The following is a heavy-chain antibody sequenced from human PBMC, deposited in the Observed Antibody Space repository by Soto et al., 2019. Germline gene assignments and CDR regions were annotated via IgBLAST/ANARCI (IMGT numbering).Heavy chain of an antibody. Sequence: QVQLVQSGAEVKKPGASVKVSCKTSGYTFTNYGINWVRQAPGQGLEWMGWISVHSGDTNYAQKFQGRVSMTTDTSTGTAYMELWSLKSDDTAVYYCARVGGVRGYHYVDAFDYWGQGSLVSVSA. CDR1: GYTFTNYG. D-gene: IGHD4-17*01. V-gene: IGHV1-18*01. J-gene: IGHJ4*02. CDR3: ARVGGVRGYHYVDAFDY. CDR2: ISVHSGDT.